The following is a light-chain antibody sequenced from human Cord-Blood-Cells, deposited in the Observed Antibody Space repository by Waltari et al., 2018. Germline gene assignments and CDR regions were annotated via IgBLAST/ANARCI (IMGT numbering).Light chain of an antibody. CDR3: SSYTSSSTYV. CDR2: DVS. Sequence: QSALTQPASVSGSPGQSITISCTGTSRDVGGYNYVSWYQQHPGTAPKLMIYDVSKRPSGVSNRFSGSKSGNTASLTISGLQAEDEADYYCSSYTSSSTYVFGTGTKVTVL. J-gene: IGLJ1*01. V-gene: IGLV2-14*01. CDR1: SRDVGGYNY.